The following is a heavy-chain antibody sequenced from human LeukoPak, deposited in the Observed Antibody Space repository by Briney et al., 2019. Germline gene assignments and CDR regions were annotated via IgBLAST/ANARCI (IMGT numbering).Heavy chain of an antibody. J-gene: IGHJ4*02. V-gene: IGHV3-23*01. D-gene: IGHD4-17*01. CDR3: AKAPTMSTVSY. CDR2: ISGSGGST. CDR1: GCTFSSYA. Sequence: GGSLRLSCAASGCTFSSYAMSWVRQAPGKGLEWVSAISGSGGSTYYADSVKGRFTISRDNSKNTLYLQMNSLRAEDTAVYYCAKAPTMSTVSYWGQGTLVTVSS.